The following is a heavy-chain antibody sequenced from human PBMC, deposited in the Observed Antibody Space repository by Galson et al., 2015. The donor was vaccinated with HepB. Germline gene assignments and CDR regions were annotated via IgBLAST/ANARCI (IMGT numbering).Heavy chain of an antibody. CDR3: ARGPRISMPLDI. D-gene: IGHD2/OR15-2a*01. Sequence: SLRLSCAASGFTVSSNYMSWVRQAPGKGLEWVSVIYSGGSTYYADPVRGRFTISRDNSKNTLYLQMNSLRAEDTAVYYCARGPRISMPLDIWGQGTMVTVPS. CDR2: IYSGGST. J-gene: IGHJ3*02. CDR1: GFTVSSNY. V-gene: IGHV3-66*01.